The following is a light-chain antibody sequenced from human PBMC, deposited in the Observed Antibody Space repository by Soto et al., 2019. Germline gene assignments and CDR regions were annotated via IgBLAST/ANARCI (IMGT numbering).Light chain of an antibody. J-gene: IGKJ1*01. V-gene: IGKV1-5*01. CDR3: QQYNSYKT. CDR2: DSS. Sequence: DIPMTQSPSTLSASVGDRVTITCRASQSIRNQLVWYQQKPGKAPKVLIYDSSSLESGVPSRFSGSGSGTEFTLTISSLQRDDFATYYCQQYNSYKTFGQGTKVEIK. CDR1: QSIRNQ.